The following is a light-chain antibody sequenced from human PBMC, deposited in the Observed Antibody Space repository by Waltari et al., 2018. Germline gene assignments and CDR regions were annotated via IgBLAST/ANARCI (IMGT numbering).Light chain of an antibody. V-gene: IGLV1-47*01. CDR1: SSNIGPNY. Sequence: QSVLTQPPSASGTPGQTVTISCSGSSSNIGPNYEYWYHQLPGTAPKFLIYRTDQRASGVPDRFSGSKSGTSASLAISGLRSEDEADYYCATWDDSLSGPSVVFGGGTKLTVL. J-gene: IGLJ2*01. CDR2: RTD. CDR3: ATWDDSLSGPSVV.